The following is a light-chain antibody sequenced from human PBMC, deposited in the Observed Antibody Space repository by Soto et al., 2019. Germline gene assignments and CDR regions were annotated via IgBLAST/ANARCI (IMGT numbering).Light chain of an antibody. Sequence: DIQMTQSPSSLSASVGDRVTITCRASQGIYNFLAWFQQKPGKVPTLLIYAASTLRSGVPSRFSGSGSGTNFTLTISSLQPDDVATYYCQKYNTAPLTFGGGTKVEIK. J-gene: IGKJ4*01. V-gene: IGKV1-27*01. CDR3: QKYNTAPLT. CDR2: AAS. CDR1: QGIYNF.